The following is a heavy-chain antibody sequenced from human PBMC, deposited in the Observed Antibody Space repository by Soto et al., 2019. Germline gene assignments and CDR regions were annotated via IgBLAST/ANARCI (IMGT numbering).Heavy chain of an antibody. CDR2: INPNRGGT. J-gene: IGHJ6*02. CDR1: GYTFTGYY. D-gene: IGHD3-3*01. V-gene: IGHV1-2*04. Sequence: ASVKVSCKASGYTFTGYYMHWVRPAPGQGLEWMGWINPNRGGTNYAQKFQGWVTMTRDPSISTAYMELSRLRSDDTAVYYCARGRRDDFWSGYSHYYYYGMDVWGQGTTVTVSS. CDR3: ARGRRDDFWSGYSHYYYYGMDV.